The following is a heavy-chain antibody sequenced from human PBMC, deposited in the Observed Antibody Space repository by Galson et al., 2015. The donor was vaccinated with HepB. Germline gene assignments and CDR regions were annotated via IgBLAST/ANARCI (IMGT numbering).Heavy chain of an antibody. V-gene: IGHV3-30*18. CDR3: AKVGGTWIELWFLDN. D-gene: IGHD5-18*01. CDR1: GFTFSSYG. CDR2: ISYDGGNK. J-gene: IGHJ4*02. Sequence: SLRLSCAASGFTFSSYGMHWVRQAPGKGLEWVAGISYDGGNKYYADSVKGRFTISRDNSKNTLYLQMNSLRVEDTAVYYCAKVGGTWIELWFLDNWGQGTRVTVSS.